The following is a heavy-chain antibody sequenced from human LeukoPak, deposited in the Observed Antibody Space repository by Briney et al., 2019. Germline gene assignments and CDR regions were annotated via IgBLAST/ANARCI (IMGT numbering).Heavy chain of an antibody. J-gene: IGHJ6*03. V-gene: IGHV3-48*03. CDR1: GFTFSSYE. D-gene: IGHD3-10*02. CDR3: ARGSPYVYCLDV. CDR2: ISSSGSTI. Sequence: GGSLRLFCAASGFTFSSYEMNWVRQAPGKGLEWVSYISSSGSTIYYADSVKGRSTISRDNAKNSLYLQMNSLRAEDTAVYYCARGSPYVYCLDVWGKGTTVTISS.